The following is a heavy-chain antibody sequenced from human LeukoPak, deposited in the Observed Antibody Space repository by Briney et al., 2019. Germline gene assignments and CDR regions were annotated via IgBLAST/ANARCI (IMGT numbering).Heavy chain of an antibody. CDR2: ISYDGSNK. J-gene: IGHJ4*02. V-gene: IGHV3-30*18. CDR1: GFTFSSYG. CDR3: AKDRHDYLDY. Sequence: PGRSLRLSCAASGFTFSSYGMHWVRQAPGKGLEWVAVISYDGSNKYYADSVKGRFTISGDNSKNTLYLQMNSLRAEDTAVYYCAKDRHDYLDYWGQGTLVTVSS.